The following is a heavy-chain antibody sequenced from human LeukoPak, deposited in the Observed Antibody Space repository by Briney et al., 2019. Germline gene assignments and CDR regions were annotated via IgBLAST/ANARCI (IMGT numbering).Heavy chain of an antibody. J-gene: IGHJ2*01. V-gene: IGHV4-39*07. Sequence: SETLSLTCTVSGGSISSSNYYWGWIRQPPGKGLEWIASMSESGSTYYNSSLKCRVSISVDSSKNRFSLKLRSVTAADTAVYYCAIMVCGGDCYSFFGYFDLWGRGTLVTVSS. CDR1: GGSISSSNYY. CDR3: AIMVCGGDCYSFFGYFDL. CDR2: MSESGST. D-gene: IGHD2-21*02.